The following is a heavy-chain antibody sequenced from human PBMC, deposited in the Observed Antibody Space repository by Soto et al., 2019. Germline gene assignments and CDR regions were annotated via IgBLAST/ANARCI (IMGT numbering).Heavy chain of an antibody. J-gene: IGHJ4*02. D-gene: IGHD5-18*01. CDR3: ARLRGYSYGYFDY. V-gene: IGHV4-39*01. CDR2: IYYSGST. CDR1: GGSISSSSYY. Sequence: SETLSLTCTVSGGSISSSSYYWGWIRQPPGKGLEWIGSIYYSGSTYYNPSLKSRVTISVDTSKNQFSLKLSSVTAADTAVYYCARLRGYSYGYFDYWGQGTLVTVSS.